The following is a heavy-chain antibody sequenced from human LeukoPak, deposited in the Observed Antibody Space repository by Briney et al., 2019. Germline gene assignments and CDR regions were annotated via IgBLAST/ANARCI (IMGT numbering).Heavy chain of an antibody. CDR1: GGTFSSYA. Sequence: SVKVSCKASGGTFSSYAISWVRQAPGQGLEWMGWIIPIFGIANYAQKFQGRVTITADKSTSTAYMELSSLRSEDTAVYYCVNRGLGGMVRDLYYYYGMDVWGQGTTVTVSS. CDR2: IIPIFGIA. CDR3: VNRGLGGMVRDLYYYYGMDV. J-gene: IGHJ6*02. V-gene: IGHV1-69*10. D-gene: IGHD3-10*01.